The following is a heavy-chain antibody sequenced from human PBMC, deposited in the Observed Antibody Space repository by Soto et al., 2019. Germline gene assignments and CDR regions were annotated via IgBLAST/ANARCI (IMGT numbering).Heavy chain of an antibody. D-gene: IGHD3-3*01. V-gene: IGHV3-30-3*01. CDR2: ISYDGSNK. CDR1: GFTFSSYA. J-gene: IGHJ5*02. CDR3: ARDGVVMPSWFDP. Sequence: GGSLRLSCAASGFTFSSYAMHWVRQAPGKGLEWVAVISYDGSNKYYADSVKGRFTISRDNSKNTLYLQMNSLRAEDTAVYYCARDGVVMPSWFDPWGQGTLVTVSS.